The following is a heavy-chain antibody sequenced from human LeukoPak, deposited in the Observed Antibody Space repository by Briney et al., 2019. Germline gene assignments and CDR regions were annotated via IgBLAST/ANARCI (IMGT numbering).Heavy chain of an antibody. CDR1: GGTFSSYA. D-gene: IGHD3-10*01. CDR2: IIPIFGTA. J-gene: IGHJ4*02. Sequence: ASVKVSCKASGGTFSSYAISWVRQANGQGLEWMGGIIPIFGTANYAQKFQGRVTLNADKSTRAAYRELSSLRSEDTAVYYCAREGKDGESDYFDYWGQGTLVTVSS. V-gene: IGHV1-69*06. CDR3: AREGKDGESDYFDY.